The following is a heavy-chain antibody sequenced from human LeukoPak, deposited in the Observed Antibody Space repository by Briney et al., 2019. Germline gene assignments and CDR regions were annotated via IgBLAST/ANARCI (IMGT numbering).Heavy chain of an antibody. V-gene: IGHV4-31*03. CDR3: ASCIKVSRSFDS. Sequence: SETLPLTCTVSGDSISSGGYYWSWIRQHPGKGLEWIGYIYYSGSTYYNPSLKSRVTISVDTSKNQFSLKLSSVTAADTAVYYCASCIKVSRSFDSWGQGTLITVSS. D-gene: IGHD1-14*01. CDR1: GDSISSGGYY. CDR2: IYYSGST. J-gene: IGHJ4*02.